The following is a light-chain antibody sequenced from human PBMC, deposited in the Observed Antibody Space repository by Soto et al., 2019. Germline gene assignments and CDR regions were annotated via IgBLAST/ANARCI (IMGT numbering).Light chain of an antibody. V-gene: IGKV3-20*01. Sequence: EIVLTQYPGTLSLSPGERATLSCRASQSVSSSYLAWYQQKPGQAPRLLIYGASSRATGIPDRFSGSGSGTDCTLTISRLEPEDFAVYYCQQYGSSPPLYTFGQGTKLEIK. CDR1: QSVSSSY. J-gene: IGKJ2*01. CDR3: QQYGSSPPLYT. CDR2: GAS.